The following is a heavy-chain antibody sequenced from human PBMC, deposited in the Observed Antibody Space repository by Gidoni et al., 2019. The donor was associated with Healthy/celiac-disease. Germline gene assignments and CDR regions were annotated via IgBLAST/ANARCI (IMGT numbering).Heavy chain of an antibody. Sequence: QVQLQESGPGLVKPSGTLSLTCAVSGGSISSSNWWSWVRQPPGKGLEWIGEIYHSGSTNYNPSLKSRVTISVDKSKNQFSLKLSSVTAADTAVYYCARVVHGAVVAATRRHNYMDVWGKGTTVTVSS. J-gene: IGHJ6*03. D-gene: IGHD2-15*01. CDR3: ARVVHGAVVAATRRHNYMDV. V-gene: IGHV4-4*02. CDR2: IYHSGST. CDR1: GGSISSSNW.